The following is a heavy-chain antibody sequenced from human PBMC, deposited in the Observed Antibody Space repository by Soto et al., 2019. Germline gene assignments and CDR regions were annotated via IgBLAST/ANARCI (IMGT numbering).Heavy chain of an antibody. J-gene: IGHJ3*02. D-gene: IGHD3-22*01. V-gene: IGHV4-31*03. CDR3: AREGGSYDSGGYLIRGAFDI. CDR2: IYFRGNT. Sequence: SETLSLTCSVSGDSISRIDYYWTWIRQHPEKGLEWIGNIYFRGNTYYSPSLESRLTISVDTSKNQFSLKLTSVTAADAAVYYCAREGGSYDSGGYLIRGAFDIWGQGTMVTVSS. CDR1: GDSISRIDYY.